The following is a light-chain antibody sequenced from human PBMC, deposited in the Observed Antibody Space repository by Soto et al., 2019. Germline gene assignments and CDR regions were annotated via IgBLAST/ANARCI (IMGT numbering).Light chain of an antibody. V-gene: IGKV1-39*01. CDR3: RQSYSVHT. J-gene: IGKJ5*01. CDR1: QSISTY. Sequence: DIQMTQSPSSLSASVGDRVTITCRASQSISTYLKWYQQKPGKAPELLIFRASNLQSGVPSRFSGSGSGTDFTLTISSLQMEDFATYYCRQSYSVHTFVQGTRLEIK. CDR2: RAS.